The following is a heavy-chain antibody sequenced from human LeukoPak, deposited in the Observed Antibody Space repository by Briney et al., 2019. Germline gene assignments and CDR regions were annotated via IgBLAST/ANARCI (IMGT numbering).Heavy chain of an antibody. V-gene: IGHV3-30-3*01. CDR1: GFTFSSYA. CDR2: ISYGGSNK. CDR3: AKDFGEHLYYFDY. D-gene: IGHD3-10*01. Sequence: GRSLRLSCAASGFTFSSYAMHWVRQAPGKGLEWVAVISYGGSNKYYADSVKGRFTISRDNSKNTLYLQMNSLRAEDTAVYYCAKDFGEHLYYFDYWGQGTLVTVSS. J-gene: IGHJ4*02.